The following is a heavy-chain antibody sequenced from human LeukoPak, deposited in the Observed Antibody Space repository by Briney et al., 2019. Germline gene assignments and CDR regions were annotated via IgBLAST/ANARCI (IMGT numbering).Heavy chain of an antibody. V-gene: IGHV4-59*01. CDR3: AGMRITTPTVRTLDY. CDR1: GGSMSTYY. Sequence: SETLSLTCTVSGGSMSTYYWTWIRQPPGRGLEWIGFIYYTGSTNYNPSLKSRVTISVDTSKNQFSLKLSSVTAADTAVYYCAGMRITTPTVRTLDYWGQGTLVTVSS. CDR2: IYYTGST. D-gene: IGHD1-14*01. J-gene: IGHJ4*02.